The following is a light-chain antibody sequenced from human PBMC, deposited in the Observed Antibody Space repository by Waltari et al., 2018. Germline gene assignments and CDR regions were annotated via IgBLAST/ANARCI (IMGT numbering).Light chain of an antibody. Sequence: EIVMSQSPLSLPVTPGKPASISCRSSQSLLPSNGYNILDWYLQRPGQSPQLLIYFASYRASGVPDRFSASGSGTDFTLKITRVEAEDVGVYYCMQSLQTPLTFGGGTKVEI. CDR3: MQSLQTPLT. V-gene: IGKV2-28*01. J-gene: IGKJ4*01. CDR2: FAS. CDR1: QSLLPSNGYNI.